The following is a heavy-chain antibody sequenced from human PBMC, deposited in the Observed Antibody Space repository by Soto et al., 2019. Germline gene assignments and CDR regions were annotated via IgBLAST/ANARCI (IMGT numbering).Heavy chain of an antibody. Sequence: PVGSLRLSCASSGCTFSDYYMICIRQAPGKGLEWVSYISSSGTGIYYGDSVKARFTISRDNAKNSLYLQMNSLRAEDTAVYYCARAYYDAFDIWGQSTMGNVS. CDR1: GCTFSDYY. J-gene: IGHJ3*02. CDR3: ARAYYDAFDI. CDR2: ISSSGTGI. D-gene: IGHD3-10*01. V-gene: IGHV3-11*01.